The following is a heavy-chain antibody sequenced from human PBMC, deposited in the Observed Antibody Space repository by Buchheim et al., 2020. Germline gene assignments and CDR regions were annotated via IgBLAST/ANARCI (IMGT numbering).Heavy chain of an antibody. CDR2: IKEDGRDK. CDR3: ARDFWWLWDY. D-gene: IGHD2-15*01. V-gene: IGHV3-7*01. Sequence: EVQLVESGGGLVQPGGSLRLSCAASGFTFSTYWMSWVRQAPGKGLEWVANIKEDGRDKYHVDSVKGRFTVSRDNAKNSLYLQLNSLRSEDTAVYYCARDFWWLWDYWGQGTL. J-gene: IGHJ4*02. CDR1: GFTFSTYW.